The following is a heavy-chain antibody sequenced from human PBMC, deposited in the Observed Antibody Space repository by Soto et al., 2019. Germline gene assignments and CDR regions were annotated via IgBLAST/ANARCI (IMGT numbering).Heavy chain of an antibody. D-gene: IGHD6-6*01. J-gene: IGHJ5*02. V-gene: IGHV1-18*01. CDR1: GDTFFTYG. Sequence: ASVKVSCKASGDTFFTYGITWVRQAPGQGLEWMGWISTYDGNTDYAQKLQGRVTMITDTSTRTAYMELRSLRSDDTAAYYCARKSSSSSWFDPWGKGTLVTVSS. CDR2: ISTYDGNT. CDR3: ARKSSSSSWFDP.